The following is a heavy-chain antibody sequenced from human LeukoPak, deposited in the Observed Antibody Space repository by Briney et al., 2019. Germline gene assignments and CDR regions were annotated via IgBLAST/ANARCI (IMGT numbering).Heavy chain of an antibody. J-gene: IGHJ4*02. CDR2: VFYRGNT. V-gene: IGHV4-39*01. Sequence: SETLSLTCSVSGAPISSSSYYWGWIRQSPGKGLEWIGNVFYRGNTYYNPSLTSRVTISADTSKKQLSLRLTSVTAADTAVYYCARYNNMLAVVSFDYWGQGILVTVSS. CDR3: ARYNNMLAVVSFDY. CDR1: GAPISSSSYY. D-gene: IGHD2-8*01.